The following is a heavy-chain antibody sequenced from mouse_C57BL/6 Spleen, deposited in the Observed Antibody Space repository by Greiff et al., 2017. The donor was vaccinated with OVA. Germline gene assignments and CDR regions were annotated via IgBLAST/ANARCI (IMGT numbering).Heavy chain of an antibody. Sequence: VQLQQSGAELARPGASVKLSCKASGYTFTSYGISWVKQRTGQGLEWIGEIYPRSGNPYYNEKFKGKATLTADKSSSTAYMELRSLTSEDSAVYFCARGNSNYPFDYWGQGTTLTVSS. CDR1: GYTFTSYG. CDR2: IYPRSGNP. CDR3: ARGNSNYPFDY. V-gene: IGHV1-81*01. J-gene: IGHJ2*01. D-gene: IGHD2-5*01.